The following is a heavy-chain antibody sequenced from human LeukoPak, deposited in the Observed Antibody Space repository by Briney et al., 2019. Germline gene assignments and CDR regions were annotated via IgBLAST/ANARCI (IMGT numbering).Heavy chain of an antibody. CDR2: FHTAGDT. CDR3: ARGSCSSCSCYERPNGLDV. V-gene: IGHV3-13*01. D-gene: IGHD2-2*01. CDR1: GFTFSSYD. J-gene: IGHJ6*02. Sequence: GGSLRLSCAASGFTFSSYDMHWVRQATGKGLEWVSAFHTAGDTHYSGSVQGRFATSRENAKNSFYLQMNNLRAGDTAVYCCARGSCSSCSCYERPNGLDVWGQGTPVTVSS.